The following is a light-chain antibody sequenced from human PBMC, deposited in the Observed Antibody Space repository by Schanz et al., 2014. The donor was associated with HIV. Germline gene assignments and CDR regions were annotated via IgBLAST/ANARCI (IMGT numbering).Light chain of an antibody. CDR3: QQYHLSPVT. J-gene: IGKJ5*01. Sequence: EIVMTQSPATLSVSPGEGATLSCRASQDINSNLAWYHQKPGQAPKVLIYDTSTRATGVPARFSGSRSGTQFSLXINSLQSEDFAVYFCQQYHLSPVTFGQGTRLEIK. CDR2: DTS. V-gene: IGKV3-15*01. CDR1: QDINSN.